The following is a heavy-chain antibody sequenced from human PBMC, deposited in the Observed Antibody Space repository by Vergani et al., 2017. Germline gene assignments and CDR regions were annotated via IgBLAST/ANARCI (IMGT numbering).Heavy chain of an antibody. CDR2: TRNKANSYTT. Sequence: EVQLVESGGGLVQPGGSLRLSCVASGFTFSDHYMDWVRQAPGTGLEWVGRTRNKANSYTTEYPAPLKGRFTISRDDSKNSLYLQMTSLKIEDTAVYYCARLGYCSSTTCQQAFDIWGQGTMVTVYS. CDR1: GFTFSDHY. D-gene: IGHD2-2*01. J-gene: IGHJ3*02. V-gene: IGHV3-72*01. CDR3: ARLGYCSSTTCQQAFDI.